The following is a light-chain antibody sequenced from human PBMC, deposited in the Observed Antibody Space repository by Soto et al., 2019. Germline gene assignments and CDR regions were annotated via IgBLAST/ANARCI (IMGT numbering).Light chain of an antibody. CDR1: QSLLYSSNNKNY. J-gene: IGKJ4*01. Sequence: DIVMTQSPDSLAVSLGERATINCKSSQSLLYSSNNKNYLAWYQQKPGQPPNLVIYWASTRESGVPDRFSGSGSGRHFTLTISSLQAEDVAVYYCQQYSTTPLTFGGGTKVEI. V-gene: IGKV4-1*01. CDR2: WAS. CDR3: QQYSTTPLT.